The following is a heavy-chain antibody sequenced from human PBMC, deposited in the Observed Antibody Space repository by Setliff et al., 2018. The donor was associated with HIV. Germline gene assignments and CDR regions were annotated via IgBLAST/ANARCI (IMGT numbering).Heavy chain of an antibody. Sequence: ASVKVSCKASGYTFTSNHMHWGRQAPGQGLEWMGTINPSGGDTIYAPEFQGRVTMTTDTSTRTAYRELSGLTSEDTAVYFCIVNIVGPVTGLDRWGPGTLVTVSS. CDR1: GYTFTSNH. D-gene: IGHD1-26*01. V-gene: IGHV1-46*01. CDR3: IVNIVGPVTGLDR. J-gene: IGHJ5*02. CDR2: INPSGGDT.